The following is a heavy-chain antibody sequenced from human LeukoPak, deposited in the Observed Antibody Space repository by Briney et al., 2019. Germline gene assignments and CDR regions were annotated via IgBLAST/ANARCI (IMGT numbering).Heavy chain of an antibody. CDR3: ARVKVAREYCSGGSCYAYYFDY. CDR2: IKKDGSEE. V-gene: IGHV3-7*04. D-gene: IGHD2-15*01. Sequence: GGSLRLSCTASGFTFSSYWMSWVRQAPGKGLEWVANIKKDGSEEYYVDSVKGRFTISRDNAKNSLYLQMNSLRAEDTAVYYCARVKVAREYCSGGSCYAYYFDYWGQGTLVTVSS. CDR1: GFTFSSYW. J-gene: IGHJ4*02.